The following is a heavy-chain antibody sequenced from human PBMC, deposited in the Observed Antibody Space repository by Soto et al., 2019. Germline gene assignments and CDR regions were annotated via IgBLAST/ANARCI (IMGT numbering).Heavy chain of an antibody. D-gene: IGHD2-15*01. J-gene: IGHJ6*02. CDR3: ARARRVVAATLRIKDNYYYYGMDV. V-gene: IGHV3-33*01. Sequence: GGSLRLSCAASGFTFSSYGMHWVRQAPGKGLEWVAVIWYDGSNKYYADSVKGRFTISRDNSKNTLYLQMNSLRAEDTAVYYCARARRVVAATLRIKDNYYYYGMDVWGQGTTVTVSS. CDR2: IWYDGSNK. CDR1: GFTFSSYG.